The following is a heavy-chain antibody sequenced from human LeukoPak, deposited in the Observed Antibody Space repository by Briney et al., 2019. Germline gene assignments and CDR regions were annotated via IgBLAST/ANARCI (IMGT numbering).Heavy chain of an antibody. CDR3: ARGRMPGY. CDR1: GGSFSGYY. Sequence: SETLSLTCAVYGGSFSGYYWSWIRQPPGKGLEWIGEINHSGSTSYNPSLKSRVTISVDTSKNQFSLKLSSVTAADTAVYYCARGRMPGYWGQGTLVTVSS. V-gene: IGHV4-34*01. CDR2: INHSGST. D-gene: IGHD2-2*01. J-gene: IGHJ4*02.